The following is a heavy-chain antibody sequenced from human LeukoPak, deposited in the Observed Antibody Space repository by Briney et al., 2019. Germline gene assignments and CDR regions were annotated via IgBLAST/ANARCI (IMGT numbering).Heavy chain of an antibody. D-gene: IGHD4/OR15-4a*01. CDR1: GYTFSSYD. V-gene: IGHV1-18*01. J-gene: IGHJ6*02. CDR3: ARRKYGADYNGMDV. CDR2: INPQKRDT. Sequence: ASVKVSCKASGYTFSSYDINWVRLAPGRRPEWMASINPQKRDTHYAQNFQGRVTVTAGTSTNTAYMELRSLRSDDTAIYYCARRKYGADYNGMDVWGQGTTVTVSS.